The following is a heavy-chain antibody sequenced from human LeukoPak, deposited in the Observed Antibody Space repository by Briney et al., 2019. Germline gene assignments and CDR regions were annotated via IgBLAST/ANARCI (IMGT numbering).Heavy chain of an antibody. J-gene: IGHJ1*01. Sequence: ASVKVSCKVSGYTLTELSMHWVRQAPGKGLEWMGGFDPEDGETIYAQKFQGRVTMTEDTSTDTAYMELSSLRSEDTAVYYCATSHYYGSGSYAHRAEYFQHWGQGTLVTVSS. CDR3: ATSHYYGSGSYAHRAEYFQH. D-gene: IGHD3-10*01. CDR2: FDPEDGET. CDR1: GYTLTELS. V-gene: IGHV1-24*01.